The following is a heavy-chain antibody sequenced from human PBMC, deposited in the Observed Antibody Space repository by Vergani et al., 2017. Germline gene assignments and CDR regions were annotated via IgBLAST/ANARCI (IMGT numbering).Heavy chain of an antibody. J-gene: IGHJ2*01. CDR3: ARTREYCGADGDCYSDWFFNL. V-gene: IGHV1-18*01. Sequence: QVQLVQSGAEVKKPGASVKVSCKASGYTFTSYGISWVRQAPGQGLEWMGWISAYNGNTNYAQKLQGRVTMTTDTSTSTAYMELRSLRSDDTAVYYCARTREYCGADGDCYSDWFFNLWGRGTLVTVSS. CDR2: ISAYNGNT. CDR1: GYTFTSYG. D-gene: IGHD2-21*02.